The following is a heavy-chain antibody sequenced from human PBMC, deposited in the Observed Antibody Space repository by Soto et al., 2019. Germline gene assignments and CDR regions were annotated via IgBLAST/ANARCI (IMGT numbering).Heavy chain of an antibody. J-gene: IGHJ5*02. CDR2: ISSSSAYI. CDR1: GFTFRSFT. D-gene: IGHD6-13*01. V-gene: IGHV3-21*01. Sequence: PGGALSLSCAASGFTFRSFTMNWVSQAPGKGLEWVSTISSSSAYIYYTDALRGRFTISRDNAKNSLHLQMNSLRAEDTAVYYCTRDASRDSSARGWFDPWGPGTLVTVSS. CDR3: TRDASRDSSARGWFDP.